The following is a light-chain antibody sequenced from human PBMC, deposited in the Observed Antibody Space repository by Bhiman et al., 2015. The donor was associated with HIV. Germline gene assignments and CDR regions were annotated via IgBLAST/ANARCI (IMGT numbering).Light chain of an antibody. CDR2: DVS. CDR1: GSDVGGYNH. Sequence: QSALTQPASVSGSPGQSITISCTGSGSDVGGYNHVSWYQQHPGKAPKLMIYDVSNRPSGVSNRFSGSKSGNTASLTISGLQAEDEGDYYCSSSAGTSSAATYVFGTGTRVTVL. J-gene: IGLJ1*01. V-gene: IGLV2-14*03. CDR3: SSSAGTSSAATYV.